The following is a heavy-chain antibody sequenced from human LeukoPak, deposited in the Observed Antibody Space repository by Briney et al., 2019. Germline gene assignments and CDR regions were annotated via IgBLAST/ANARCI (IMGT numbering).Heavy chain of an antibody. CDR2: INHSGST. CDR1: GGSFSGYY. V-gene: IGHV4-34*01. D-gene: IGHD5-12*01. Sequence: SETLSLTCAVYGGSFSGYYWSWIRQPPGKGPEWIGEINHSGSTNYNPSLKSRVTISVDTSKNQFSLKLSSVTAADTAVYYCAGGRQWLAFDSWGQGTLVTVSP. J-gene: IGHJ4*02. CDR3: AGGRQWLAFDS.